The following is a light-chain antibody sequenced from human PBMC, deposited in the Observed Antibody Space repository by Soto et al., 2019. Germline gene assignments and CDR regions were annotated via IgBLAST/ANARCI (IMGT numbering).Light chain of an antibody. Sequence: VMTQSPATLSASPGEIVTLSCRASQSVASSVAWYQKKPGQAPRLLIYDAYNRATGIPDRFSGSGSGTDFTLTIRSLEPEDFAVYYCQKSSNWPQITVGHGTRLELK. V-gene: IGKV3-11*01. CDR2: DAY. CDR3: QKSSNWPQIT. J-gene: IGKJ5*01. CDR1: QSVASS.